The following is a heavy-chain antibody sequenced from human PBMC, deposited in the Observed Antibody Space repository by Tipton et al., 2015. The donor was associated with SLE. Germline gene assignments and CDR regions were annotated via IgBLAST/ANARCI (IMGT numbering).Heavy chain of an antibody. CDR1: GYTFTGYY. V-gene: IGHV1-2*02. J-gene: IGHJ5*02. D-gene: IGHD6-25*01. CDR2: ISCNSGGT. Sequence: QSGAEVKKPGASVKVSCKASGYTFTGYYMHWVRQAPGQGLEWMGWISCNSGGTTYAQKFQGRVTMTRDTSISTAYMELSRLRSDDTAVYYCAAATSSRGWFDPWGQGTLVTVSS. CDR3: AAATSSRGWFDP.